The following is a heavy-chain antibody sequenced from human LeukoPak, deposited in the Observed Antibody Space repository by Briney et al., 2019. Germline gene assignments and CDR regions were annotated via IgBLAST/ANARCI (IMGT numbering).Heavy chain of an antibody. CDR3: ARGGATSLFVDY. Sequence: GGSLRLSCAASGFTFSSYSMTWVRQAPGKGLEWVSSISSSSSNIYYADSVKGRFTISRDNAKNSLYLQMNSLRAEDTAVYYCARGGATSLFVDYWGQGTLVTVSS. V-gene: IGHV3-21*01. D-gene: IGHD1-26*01. CDR1: GFTFSSYS. CDR2: ISSSSSNI. J-gene: IGHJ4*02.